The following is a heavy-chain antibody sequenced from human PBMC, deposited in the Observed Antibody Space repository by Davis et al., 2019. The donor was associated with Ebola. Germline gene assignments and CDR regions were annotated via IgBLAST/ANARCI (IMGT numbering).Heavy chain of an antibody. CDR2: INHSGSI. D-gene: IGHD3-22*01. Sequence: MPSETLSLTCTVSGGSLSGYYWSWIRQPPGKGLEWMGEINHSGSIIPNPSLKSRVTLLVDTSNNQFSLKLTSVTAADTAVYYCARRRAYYYDNSYFFDYWGQGTLATVSS. V-gene: IGHV4-34*01. CDR3: ARRRAYYYDNSYFFDY. J-gene: IGHJ4*02. CDR1: GGSLSGYY.